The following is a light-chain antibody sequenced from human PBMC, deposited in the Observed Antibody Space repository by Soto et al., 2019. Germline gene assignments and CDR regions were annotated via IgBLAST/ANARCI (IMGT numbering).Light chain of an antibody. CDR3: LQDSNYPWT. J-gene: IGKJ1*01. CDR2: AAS. CDR1: QGIRDD. Sequence: AIQLTQSPSSLSASVGDRVTITCRASQGIRDDLAWFQQKPGKAPNLLIYAASDLHTGVPSRFRGSGSGTEFTLTITNLQAEDFATYYCLQDSNYPWTFGQGTRVETK. V-gene: IGKV1-6*01.